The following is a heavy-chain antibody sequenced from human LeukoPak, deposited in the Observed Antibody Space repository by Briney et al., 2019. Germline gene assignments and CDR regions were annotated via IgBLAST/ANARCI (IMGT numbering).Heavy chain of an antibody. V-gene: IGHV3-43*01. J-gene: IGHJ6*02. CDR1: GFKFDDYT. CDR3: AKAPDPYYYGMDV. CDR2: ISWDSGTT. Sequence: GSLRLPCVVSGFKFDDYTMHWVRQAPMKGLEWVSLISWDSGTTYYADSVKGRFTISRDNSKNSLYLQMNSLRTEDTALYYCAKAPDPYYYGMDVWGQGTTVTVSS.